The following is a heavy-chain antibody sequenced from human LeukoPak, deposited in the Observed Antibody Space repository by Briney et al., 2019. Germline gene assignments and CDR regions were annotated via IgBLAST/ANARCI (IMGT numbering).Heavy chain of an antibody. D-gene: IGHD2-15*01. J-gene: IGHJ4*02. CDR2: IYYSGST. Sequence: SETLSLTCGVSGVSIRSYYWGWIRQPPGKGLEWIGSIYYSGSTYYNPSLKSRVTISGDTSKNQFSLHLSSVTAADTGVYSCGKIGYCSGGSGRREYYFDYWGQGTLVTVSS. CDR1: GVSIRSYY. CDR3: GKIGYCSGGSGRREYYFDY. V-gene: IGHV4-39*01.